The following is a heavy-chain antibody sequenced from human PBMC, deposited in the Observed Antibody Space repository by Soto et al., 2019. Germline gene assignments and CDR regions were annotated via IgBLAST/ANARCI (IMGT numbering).Heavy chain of an antibody. CDR2: IWYDGSNK. CDR1: GFTFSSYG. D-gene: IGHD3-22*01. CDR3: ARGRGRYDSSGYLQAYYYYGMDV. J-gene: IGHJ6*02. Sequence: QVQLVESGGGVVQPGRSLRLSCAASGFTFSSYGMHWVRQAPGKGLEWVAVIWYDGSNKYYADSVKGRFTISRDNSKNTXXLXMXXLRAEDTAVYYCARGRGRYDSSGYLQAYYYYGMDVWGQGTTVTVSS. V-gene: IGHV3-33*01.